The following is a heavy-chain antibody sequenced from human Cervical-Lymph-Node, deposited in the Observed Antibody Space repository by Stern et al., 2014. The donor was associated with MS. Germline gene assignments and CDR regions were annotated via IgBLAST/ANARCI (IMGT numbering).Heavy chain of an antibody. CDR2: TIPIFGTA. J-gene: IGHJ5*02. D-gene: IGHD2-15*01. CDR3: ARESPLVPATRGWFDP. V-gene: IGHV1-69*01. CDR1: GGTFSSSA. Sequence: VQLVQSGAAGKKPGSSVKVSCKASGGTFSSSAISWVRQAPGQGLEWMGGTIPIFGTANYAQKFQGRVTITADESTSTAYMELSSLRSEDTAVYYCARESPLVPATRGWFDPWGQGTLVTVSS.